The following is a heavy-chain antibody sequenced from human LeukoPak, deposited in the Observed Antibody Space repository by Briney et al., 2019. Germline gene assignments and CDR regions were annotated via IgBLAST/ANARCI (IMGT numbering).Heavy chain of an antibody. D-gene: IGHD4-23*01. J-gene: IGHJ4*02. CDR2: ISYDGSNK. V-gene: IGHV3-30*18. Sequence: GSSLRLSCAASGFTFSSYGMHWVRQAPGKGLEWVAVISYDGSNKYYADSVKGRFTISRDNSKDTLYLQMNSLRAEDTAEYYCAKEATVVMAYHFDYWGQGTLVTVSS. CDR3: AKEATVVMAYHFDY. CDR1: GFTFSSYG.